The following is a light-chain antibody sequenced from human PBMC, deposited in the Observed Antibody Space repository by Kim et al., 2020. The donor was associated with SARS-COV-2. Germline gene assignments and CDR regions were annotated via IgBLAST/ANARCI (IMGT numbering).Light chain of an antibody. Sequence: DIQMTQSPSSLSASVGDRVTITCQASQDITNHLNWYQHKPGKAPKLLMYDASNLEAGVPSRFSGSGSGTDFTFTISTLQPEDITTYYCQQYDDVPYTFGQGTKLEI. CDR1: QDITNH. CDR3: QQYDDVPYT. V-gene: IGKV1-33*01. J-gene: IGKJ2*01. CDR2: DAS.